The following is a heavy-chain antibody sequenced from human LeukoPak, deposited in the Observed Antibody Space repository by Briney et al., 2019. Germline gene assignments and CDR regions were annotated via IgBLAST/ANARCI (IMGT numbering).Heavy chain of an antibody. CDR1: GGSISSGGYY. V-gene: IGHV4-31*03. CDR3: AREPIAWGSYRYTHYFDY. Sequence: SQTLSLTCTVSGGSISSGGYYWSWIRQHPGKGLEWIGYIYYSGSTYYNPSLKSRVTISVDTSKNQFSLKLSSVTAADTAVYYCAREPIAWGSYRYTHYFDYWGQGTLVTVSS. D-gene: IGHD3-16*02. CDR2: IYYSGST. J-gene: IGHJ4*02.